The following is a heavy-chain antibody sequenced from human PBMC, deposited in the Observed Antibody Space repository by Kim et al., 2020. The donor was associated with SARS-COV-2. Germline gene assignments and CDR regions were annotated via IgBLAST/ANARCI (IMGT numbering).Heavy chain of an antibody. V-gene: IGHV4-59*01. CDR3: ARANSEVRGVCYYYGMDV. Sequence: SETLSLTCTVSGGSINTYYWSWIRQPPGKGLEWIGYISDSGSTNYNPSLKSRVAISIDTSKNQFSLKLTSVTAADTAAYYCARANSEVRGVCYYYGMDVGGRGTTVTVSS. J-gene: IGHJ6*02. CDR1: GGSINTYY. CDR2: ISDSGST. D-gene: IGHD3-10*01.